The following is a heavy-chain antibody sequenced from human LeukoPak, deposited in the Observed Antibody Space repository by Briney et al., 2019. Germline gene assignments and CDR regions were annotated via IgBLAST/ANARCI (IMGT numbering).Heavy chain of an antibody. J-gene: IGHJ3*02. CDR2: IIPIFGTA. D-gene: IGHD1-1*01. Sequence: GASVKVSCKASGGTFSSYAISWVRQAPGQGLEWMGGIIPIFGTANYAQKFQGRVTITADKSTSTAYMEPSSLRSEDTAVYYCARVRNWNDEPVNDAFDIWGQGTMVTVSS. V-gene: IGHV1-69*06. CDR3: ARVRNWNDEPVNDAFDI. CDR1: GGTFSSYA.